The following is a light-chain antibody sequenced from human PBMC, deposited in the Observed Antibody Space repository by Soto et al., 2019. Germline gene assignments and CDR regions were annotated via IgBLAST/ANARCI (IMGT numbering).Light chain of an antibody. CDR3: QQSYSTWT. CDR1: QTISSY. CDR2: AAS. V-gene: IGKV1-39*01. Sequence: DIQMTQSPSSLSASLGDRVTITCRASQTISSYLNWYQQKPGRAPKLLIYAASNLESGVPSRFSGSGSETDFTLTISSLQPEDFATYYCQQSYSTWTFGQGTKVEI. J-gene: IGKJ1*01.